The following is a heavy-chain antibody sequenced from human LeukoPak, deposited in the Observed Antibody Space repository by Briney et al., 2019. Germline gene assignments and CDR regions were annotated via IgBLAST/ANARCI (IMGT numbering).Heavy chain of an antibody. CDR3: ARSGSSYGYGDAFDI. J-gene: IGHJ3*02. CDR1: GFTVSSNY. V-gene: IGHV3-53*01. D-gene: IGHD5-18*01. Sequence: PGGSLRLSCAASGFTVSSNYMSWVRQAPGKGLEWVSVIYSGGSTYYADSVKGRFTISRDNSKNTLYLQMNSLRAEDTAVYYCARSGSSYGYGDAFDIWGQGTMVTVSS. CDR2: IYSGGST.